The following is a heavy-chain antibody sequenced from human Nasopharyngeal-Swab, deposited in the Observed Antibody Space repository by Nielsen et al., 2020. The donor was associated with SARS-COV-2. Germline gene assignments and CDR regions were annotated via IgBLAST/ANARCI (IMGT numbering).Heavy chain of an antibody. V-gene: IGHV3-33*01. J-gene: IGHJ3*02. CDR1: GFTFSSYG. CDR2: IWYDGSNK. D-gene: IGHD1-7*01. CDR3: ARDIPFAVTGTTPPDAFDI. Sequence: GESLKISCAASGFTFSSYGMHWVRQAPGKGLEWVAVIWYDGSNKYYADSVKGRFTISRDNSKNTLYLQMNSLRAEDTAVYYCARDIPFAVTGTTPPDAFDIWGQGTMVTVS.